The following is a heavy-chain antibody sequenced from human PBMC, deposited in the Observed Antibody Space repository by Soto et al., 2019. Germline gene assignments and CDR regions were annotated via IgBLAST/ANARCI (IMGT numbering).Heavy chain of an antibody. CDR2: IVVGSGNT. V-gene: IGHV1-58*01. CDR3: AAPGRASDTAWDPRFDY. J-gene: IGHJ4*02. D-gene: IGHD5-18*01. CDR1: GFTFTSSA. Sequence: SVKVSCKASGFTFTSSAVQWVRQARGQRLEWIGWIVVGSGNTNYAQKFQERVTITRDMSTSTAYMELSSLRSEDTAVYYCAAPGRASDTAWDPRFDYWGLGTLVTVSS.